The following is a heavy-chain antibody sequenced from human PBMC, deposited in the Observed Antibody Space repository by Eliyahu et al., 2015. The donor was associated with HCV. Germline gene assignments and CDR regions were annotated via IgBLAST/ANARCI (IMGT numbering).Heavy chain of an antibody. V-gene: IGHV3-23*03. Sequence: EVQLLESGGGFVQPGGSLRLSCAASGFSLSRYDMIWVRQAPGKGLEWVSVIYGGGSGAYYAHSVKGRFTISRDNSNNTLYLQMNSLRAEDTAIYYCAKPRVPYDSGMGFWGQGNLVTVSS. CDR3: AKPRVPYDSGMGF. CDR2: IYGGGSGA. D-gene: IGHD3-10*01. CDR1: GFSLSRYD. J-gene: IGHJ4*02.